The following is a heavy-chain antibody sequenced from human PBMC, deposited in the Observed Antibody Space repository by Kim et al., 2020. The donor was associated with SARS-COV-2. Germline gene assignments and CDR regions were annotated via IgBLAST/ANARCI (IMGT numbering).Heavy chain of an antibody. J-gene: IGHJ4*02. Sequence: GGSLRLSCAASGFTFDDYAMHWVRQAPGKGLEWVSGISWNSGSIGYADSVKGRFTISRDNAKNSLYLQMNSLRAEDTALYYCASSYSEYSSGWFGSRRFDYWGQGTLVTVSS. V-gene: IGHV3-9*01. D-gene: IGHD6-19*01. CDR2: ISWNSGSI. CDR1: GFTFDDYA. CDR3: ASSYSEYSSGWFGSRRFDY.